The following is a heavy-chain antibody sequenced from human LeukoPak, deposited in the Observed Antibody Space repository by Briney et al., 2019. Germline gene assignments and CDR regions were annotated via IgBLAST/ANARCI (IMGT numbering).Heavy chain of an antibody. CDR3: ARGPTYCSSSSCLQGE. V-gene: IGHV4-59*08. D-gene: IGHD2-15*01. CDR2: IYYSGST. J-gene: IGHJ4*02. CDR1: GGSISSYY. Sequence: SSETLSLTCTVSGGSISSYYWSWIRQPPGKGLEWIGYIYYSGSTNYNPSLKSRVTISVDTSKNQFSLKLSSVAAADTAVYYCARGPTYCSSSSCLQGEWGQGTLVTVSS.